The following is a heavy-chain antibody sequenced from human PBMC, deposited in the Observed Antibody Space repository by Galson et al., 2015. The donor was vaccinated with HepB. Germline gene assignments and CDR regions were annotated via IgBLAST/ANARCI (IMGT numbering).Heavy chain of an antibody. CDR3: ARVSTGSGSYYPDYDAFDI. V-gene: IGHV3-7*01. Sequence: SLRLSCAASGFTFSSYWMSWVRQAPGKGLEWVANIKQDGSEKYYVDSVKGRFTISRDNAKNSLYLQMNSLRDEDTAVYYCARVSTGSGSYYPDYDAFDIWGQGTMVTVSS. CDR1: GFTFSSYW. D-gene: IGHD1-26*01. J-gene: IGHJ3*02. CDR2: IKQDGSEK.